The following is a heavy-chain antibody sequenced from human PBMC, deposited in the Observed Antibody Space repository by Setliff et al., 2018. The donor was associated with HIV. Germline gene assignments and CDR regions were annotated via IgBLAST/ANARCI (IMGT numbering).Heavy chain of an antibody. V-gene: IGHV3-66*02. D-gene: IGHD1-26*01. Sequence: GGSLRLSCAASGFTVSSYYMAWVRQGPGKGLEWVSTIYSDGSTYHADSVKGRFTLSRDTSKNTLSLQMNTLRPEDTAVYYCARDISGSYPSYNWFDPWGQGTLVTVS. CDR1: GFTVSSYY. CDR3: ARDISGSYPSYNWFDP. CDR2: IYSDGST. J-gene: IGHJ5*02.